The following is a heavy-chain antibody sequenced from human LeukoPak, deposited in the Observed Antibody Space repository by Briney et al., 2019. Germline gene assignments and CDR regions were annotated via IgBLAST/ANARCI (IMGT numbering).Heavy chain of an antibody. CDR3: ARVTYYYGSGSLAVYYFDY. CDR1: GLTFSSYW. V-gene: IGHV3-74*01. J-gene: IGHJ4*02. D-gene: IGHD3-10*01. Sequence: PGGSLRLSCAASGLTFSSYWMHWVRQAPGKGLVWVSRINSDGSTTTYADSVKGRFTISRDNAKNTLYLQMNSLRAEDTAVYYCARVTYYYGSGSLAVYYFDYWGQGTLVTVSS. CDR2: INSDGSTT.